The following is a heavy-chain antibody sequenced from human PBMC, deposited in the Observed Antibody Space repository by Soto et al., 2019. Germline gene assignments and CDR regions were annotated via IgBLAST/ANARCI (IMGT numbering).Heavy chain of an antibody. V-gene: IGHV5-10-1*01. CDR1: GYIFTNYW. CDR2: IDPSDSHT. Sequence: PGESLKISCKASGYIFTNYWINWVRQVPGKGLEWMGRIDPSDSHTNYSPSFRGHVSFSIDKSISTAYLQWSSLKTSDTAIYYCASLSTTTTTYNWFDPWGQGTQVTVSS. D-gene: IGHD1-1*01. J-gene: IGHJ5*02. CDR3: ASLSTTTTTYNWFDP.